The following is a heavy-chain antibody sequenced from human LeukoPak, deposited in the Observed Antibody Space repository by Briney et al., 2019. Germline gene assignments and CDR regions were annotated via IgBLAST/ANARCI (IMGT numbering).Heavy chain of an antibody. CDR1: GGSISSYY. D-gene: IGHD6-19*01. Sequence: SETLSLTCTVSGGSISSYYWSWIRQPPGKGLEWIGYIYYSGSTNYNPSLKSRVTISVDTSKNQFSLKLCSVTAADTAVYYCASSSAVAGPPFDLWGRGTLVTVSS. V-gene: IGHV4-59*01. J-gene: IGHJ2*01. CDR3: ASSSAVAGPPFDL. CDR2: IYYSGST.